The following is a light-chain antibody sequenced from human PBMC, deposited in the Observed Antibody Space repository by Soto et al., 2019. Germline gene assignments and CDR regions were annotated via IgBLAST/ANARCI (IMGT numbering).Light chain of an antibody. Sequence: DIQMTQSPSSLSASVGDRVTITCRASQHISDYINWYQQKPGKAPKLLIYAQSNLQSGVPSRFTDSRSGTAFSLTITSLQVEDFDNYYCQPSYSAHQKFGQGPTV. CDR2: AQS. CDR3: QPSYSAHQK. CDR1: QHISDY. J-gene: IGKJ1*01. V-gene: IGKV1-39*01.